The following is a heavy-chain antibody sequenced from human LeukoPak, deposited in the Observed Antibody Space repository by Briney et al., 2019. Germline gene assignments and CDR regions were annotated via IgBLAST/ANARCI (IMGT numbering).Heavy chain of an antibody. D-gene: IGHD3-10*01. V-gene: IGHV3-7*01. CDR3: GREEFHSADF. CDR2: IKEDGSDK. CDR1: GFTFSRHW. J-gene: IGHJ4*02. Sequence: GGSLRLSCAASGFTFSRHWMSWVRQAPGKGLEWAANIKEDGSDKYYVDSVKGRFTISRDNAQNSVYLQMNSLRAEDTAVYYCGREEFHSADFRGQGTLVTVSS.